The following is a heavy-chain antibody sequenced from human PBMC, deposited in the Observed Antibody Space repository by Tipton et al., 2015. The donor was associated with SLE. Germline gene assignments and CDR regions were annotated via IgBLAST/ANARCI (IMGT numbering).Heavy chain of an antibody. J-gene: IGHJ3*02. D-gene: IGHD3-3*01. CDR1: GGSISSGGYH. CDR3: AREAEIGVVIMGAFDI. V-gene: IGHV4-31*03. Sequence: TLSLTCTVSGGSISSGGYHWSWNRQHPGKGLEWIGYIYYSGSTYYNPSLKSRVTISVDTSKKQFSLKLSSVTAADTAMYYCAREAEIGVVIMGAFDIWGQGTIVTVSS. CDR2: IYYSGST.